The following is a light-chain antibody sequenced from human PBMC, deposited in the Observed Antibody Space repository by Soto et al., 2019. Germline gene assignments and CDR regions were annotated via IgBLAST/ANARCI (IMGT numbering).Light chain of an antibody. J-gene: IGLJ1*01. CDR2: LEGSGSY. Sequence: QSALTLSSSASASLGSSVKLTCTLSSGHSSYIIAWHQQQPGKAPRYLMKLEGSGSYNTGSGVPDRFSGSSSGADRYLTISNLQFEEEADYYCETWVSNTYVFGTGTMLTVL. CDR3: ETWVSNTYV. CDR1: SGHSSYI. V-gene: IGLV4-60*02.